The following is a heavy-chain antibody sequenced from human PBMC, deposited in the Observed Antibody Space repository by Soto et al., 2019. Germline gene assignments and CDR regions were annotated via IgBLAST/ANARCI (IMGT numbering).Heavy chain of an antibody. J-gene: IGHJ5*02. D-gene: IGHD6-19*01. CDR2: INHSGST. V-gene: IGHV4-34*01. CDR3: ASAGGWYVWFDP. Sequence: SETLSLTCAVYGGSFSGYYWSWIRQPPGKGLEWIGEINHSGSTNYNPSLKSRVTISVDTSKNQFSLKLSSVTAADTAVYYCASAGGWYVWFDPWGQGTLVTVSS. CDR1: GGSFSGYY.